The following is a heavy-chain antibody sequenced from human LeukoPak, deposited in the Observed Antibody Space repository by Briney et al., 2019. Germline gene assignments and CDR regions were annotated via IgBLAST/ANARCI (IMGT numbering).Heavy chain of an antibody. V-gene: IGHV4-38-2*02. CDR1: GYSISSGYY. Sequence: SETLSLTCTVSGYSISSGYYWGWIRQPPGKGLEWIGSIYHSGSTYYNPSLKSRVTMSVDTSKNQFSLKLSSVTAADTAVYYCARDLSFGAAAGFDYWGQGTLVTVSS. J-gene: IGHJ4*02. CDR3: ARDLSFGAAAGFDY. CDR2: IYHSGST. D-gene: IGHD6-13*01.